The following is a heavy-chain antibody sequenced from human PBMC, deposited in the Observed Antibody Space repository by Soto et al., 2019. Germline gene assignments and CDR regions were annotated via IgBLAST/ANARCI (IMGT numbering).Heavy chain of an antibody. CDR2: ISSSSSYI. CDR3: ASDPSSSNPADY. D-gene: IGHD6-6*01. J-gene: IGHJ4*02. V-gene: IGHV3-21*01. CDR1: GFTFSSYS. Sequence: EVQLVESGGGLVKPGGSLRLSCAASGFTFSSYSMNWVRQAPGKGLEWVSSISSSSSYIYYADSVKGRFTISRDNAKNSLYLQMNSLRAEDTAVYYCASDPSSSNPADYWGQGTLVTVSS.